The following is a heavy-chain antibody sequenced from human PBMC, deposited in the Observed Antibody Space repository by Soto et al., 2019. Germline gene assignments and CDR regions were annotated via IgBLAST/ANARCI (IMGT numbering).Heavy chain of an antibody. CDR3: ARLGSSWYTRWFDP. Sequence: PSETLSLTCTVSGGSISSSSYYWGWIRQPPGKGLEWIGSIYYRGSTYYNPSLKSRVTISVDTSKNQFSLKLSSVTAADTAVYYCARLGSSWYTRWFDPWGQGTLVTVSS. J-gene: IGHJ5*02. CDR1: GGSISSSSYY. CDR2: IYYRGST. D-gene: IGHD6-13*01. V-gene: IGHV4-39*01.